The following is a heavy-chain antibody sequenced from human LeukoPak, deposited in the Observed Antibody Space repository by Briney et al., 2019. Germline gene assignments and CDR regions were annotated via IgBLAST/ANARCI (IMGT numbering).Heavy chain of an antibody. CDR1: GYTFTSYV. CDR3: AREEDLYDILTGQPLDY. V-gene: IGHV1-3*01. J-gene: IGHJ4*02. D-gene: IGHD3-9*01. CDR2: INAGNGNT. Sequence: ASVKVSCKASGYTFTSYVMHWVRQAPGQRLEWMGWINAGNGNTKYSQKFQGRVTITRDTSASTAYMELSSLRSEDTAVYYCAREEDLYDILTGQPLDYWGQGTLVTVSS.